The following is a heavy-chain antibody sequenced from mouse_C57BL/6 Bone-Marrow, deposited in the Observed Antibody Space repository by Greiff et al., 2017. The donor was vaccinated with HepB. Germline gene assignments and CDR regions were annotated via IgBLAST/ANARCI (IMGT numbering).Heavy chain of an antibody. D-gene: IGHD2-4*01. V-gene: IGHV5-6*01. CDR2: ISSGGSYT. CDR1: GFTFSSYG. Sequence: EVLLVESGGDLVKPGGSLKLSCAASGFTFSSYGMSWVRQTPDKRLEWVATISSGGSYTYYPDSVKGRFTISRDNAKNTLYLQLSRLTSEDTAEYYCAKHGGLRRPFAYWGQGTLVTVSA. J-gene: IGHJ3*01. CDR3: AKHGGLRRPFAY.